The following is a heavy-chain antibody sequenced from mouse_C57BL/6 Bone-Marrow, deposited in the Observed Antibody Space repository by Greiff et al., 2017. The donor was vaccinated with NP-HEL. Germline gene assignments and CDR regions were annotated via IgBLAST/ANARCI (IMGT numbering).Heavy chain of an antibody. D-gene: IGHD1-1*01. V-gene: IGHV1-50*01. CDR3: ARQGRYYYGSRRAMDY. CDR1: GYTFTSYW. CDR2: IDPSDSYT. Sequence: QVQLQQPGAELVKPGASVKLSCKASGYTFTSYWMQWVKQRPGQGLEWIGEIDPSDSYTNYNQKFKGKATLTVDPSSSTAYMQLSSLTSEDSAVYYCARQGRYYYGSRRAMDYWGQGTSVTVSS. J-gene: IGHJ4*01.